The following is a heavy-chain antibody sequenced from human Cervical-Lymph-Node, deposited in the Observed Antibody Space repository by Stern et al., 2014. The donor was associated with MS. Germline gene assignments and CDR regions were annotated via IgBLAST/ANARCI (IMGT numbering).Heavy chain of an antibody. CDR3: ARALSSGLWYFDC. D-gene: IGHD6-19*01. CDR1: GYTLTTYH. CDR2: INPSGGDT. J-gene: IGHJ4*02. V-gene: IGHV1-46*01. Sequence: VQLVESGAEVKKPGASVQLSCKASGYTLTTYHMHWVRQAPGQGLEWMGVINPSGGDTTYAQRCQGRVTMTRDKSTNTIYMELSSLRSEDSAMYYCARALSSGLWYFDCWGQGTLVTVSS.